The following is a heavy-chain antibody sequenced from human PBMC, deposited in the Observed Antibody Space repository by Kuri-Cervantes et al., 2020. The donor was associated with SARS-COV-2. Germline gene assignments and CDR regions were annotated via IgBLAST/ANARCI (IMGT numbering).Heavy chain of an antibody. CDR2: ISSSSSYT. D-gene: IGHD6-19*01. CDR1: GFTFSSYS. J-gene: IGHJ4*02. V-gene: IGHV3-21*01. CDR3: MRSGAVAGTFDY. Sequence: GGSLRLSCAASGFTFSSYSMNWVRQAPGKGLEWVSSISSSSSYTYYADSVKGRFTISRDNAKNSLYLQMNSLRAEDTAVYYCMRSGAVAGTFDYWGQGTLVTVSS.